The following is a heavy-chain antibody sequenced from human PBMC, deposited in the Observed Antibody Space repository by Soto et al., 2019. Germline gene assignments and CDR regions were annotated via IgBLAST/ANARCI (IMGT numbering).Heavy chain of an antibody. CDR3: AREWQSSFCSTTTCYFYGMDV. J-gene: IGHJ6*02. D-gene: IGHD2-2*01. V-gene: IGHV3-7*01. Sequence: KLVESGGGLVQPGGSLRLSCAASGFNFGTFWMSWVRQAPGKGLEGVDSIKEDGSEAYYVDSVKGRFTISRDNAKNSLYLQLNSLGAEDTAIYYCAREWQSSFCSTTTCYFYGMDVWGQGTTVTVSS. CDR2: IKEDGSEA. CDR1: GFNFGTFW.